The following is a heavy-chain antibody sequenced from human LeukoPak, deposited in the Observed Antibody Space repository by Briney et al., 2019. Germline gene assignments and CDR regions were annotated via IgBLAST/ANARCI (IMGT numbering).Heavy chain of an antibody. J-gene: IGHJ4*02. D-gene: IGHD1-26*01. Sequence: GGSLRLSCAASGFTFRNPWMRWVRRAPGKALEWVGRIKSKTDGGTTDYAAPVKGRFTISRDDSKNTLDLQMNSLKTEDTAVYYCTTPQIVGATLFDYWRQGTLVTVSS. CDR1: GFTFRNPW. V-gene: IGHV3-15*01. CDR3: TTPQIVGATLFDY. CDR2: IKSKTDGGTT.